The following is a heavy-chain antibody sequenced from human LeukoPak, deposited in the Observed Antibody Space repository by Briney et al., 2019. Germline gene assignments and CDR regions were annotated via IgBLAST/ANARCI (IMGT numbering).Heavy chain of an antibody. CDR3: ARLSGPYYDFWSGRRGAFDI. CDR2: INHSGST. D-gene: IGHD3-3*01. Sequence: SETLSLTCAVYGGSFSGYYWSWIRQPPGKGLEWIGEINHSGSTNYNPSLKSRVTISVDTSKNQFSLKLSSVTAADTAVYYCARLSGPYYDFWSGRRGAFDIWGQGTMVTVSS. CDR1: GGSFSGYY. J-gene: IGHJ3*02. V-gene: IGHV4-34*01.